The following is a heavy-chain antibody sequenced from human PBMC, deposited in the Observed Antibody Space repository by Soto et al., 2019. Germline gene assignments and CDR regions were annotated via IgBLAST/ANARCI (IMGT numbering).Heavy chain of an antibody. CDR3: ARGRRYASSAYSY. CDR1: VFTFSSYA. Sequence: PVGSLRLSCASSVFTFSSYAMSCVRQAPGKGLEWVSAISGSGGSTYYADSVKGRFTISRDNSKNTLYLQMNSLRAEDTAVYYCARGRRYASSAYSYWGQGTLVIVSS. D-gene: IGHD2-21*01. J-gene: IGHJ4*02. V-gene: IGHV3-23*01. CDR2: ISGSGGST.